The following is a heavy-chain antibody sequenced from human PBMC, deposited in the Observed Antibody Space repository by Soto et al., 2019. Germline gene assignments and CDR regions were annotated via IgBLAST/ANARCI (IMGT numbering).Heavy chain of an antibody. CDR3: ARGWGYDSNDYYYAY. CDR2: IIPIFGTA. CDR1: GGTFSRHA. J-gene: IGHJ4*02. D-gene: IGHD3-22*01. V-gene: IGHV1-69*01. Sequence: QVQLVQSGAEVRKPGSSVKVSCKASGGTFSRHAISGVRKAPGQGLGWMGGIIPIFGTANHAQKFQGRVTIIADESTSTVYMELSSLRSEDTAMYYCARGWGYDSNDYYYAYWGQGTLVIVSS.